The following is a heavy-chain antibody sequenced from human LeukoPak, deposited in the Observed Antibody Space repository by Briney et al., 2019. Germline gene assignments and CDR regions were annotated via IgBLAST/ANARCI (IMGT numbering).Heavy chain of an antibody. CDR3: ARAVITFGGVVAKGFDC. CDR2: IYYSGNT. V-gene: IGHV4-59*11. Sequence: TSETLSLTCNVSGGSISSHYWTWIRQPPGKGLEYIGYIYYSGNTNYNPSLKSRVTISVDRSKNQFSLKLTSVTAEDTAVYYCARAVITFGGVVAKGFDCWGQGTLVTVSS. J-gene: IGHJ4*02. CDR1: GGSISSHY. D-gene: IGHD3-16*02.